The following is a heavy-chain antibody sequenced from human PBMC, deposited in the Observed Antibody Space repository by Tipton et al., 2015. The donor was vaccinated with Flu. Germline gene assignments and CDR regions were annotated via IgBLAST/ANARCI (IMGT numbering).Heavy chain of an antibody. CDR3: ARSTYHYGSGSSVY. CDR1: DYSISSGYY. CDR2: ISHSGRT. V-gene: IGHV4-38-2*02. J-gene: IGHJ4*02. D-gene: IGHD3-10*01. Sequence: TLSLTCTVSDYSISSGYYWGWIRQPPGKGLEWIGCISHSGRTYYNPSLKSRVTISVDTAKNQFSQRLSSVTAADTAVYYCARSTYHYGSGSSVYWGQGTLVTVSS.